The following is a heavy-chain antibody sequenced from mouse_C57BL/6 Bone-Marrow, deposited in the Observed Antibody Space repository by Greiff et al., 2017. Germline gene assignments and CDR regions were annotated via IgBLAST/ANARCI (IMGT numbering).Heavy chain of an antibody. J-gene: IGHJ2*01. D-gene: IGHD3-3*01. Sequence: VQLQQPGAELVRPGTSVKLPCKASGYTFTSYWMHWVKQRPGQGLEWIGVIDPSDSYTNYNQKFKGKATLTVDTSSSPAYMQLSSLTSEDSAVYYCAKLGGFDYWGQGTTLTVSS. V-gene: IGHV1-59*01. CDR3: AKLGGFDY. CDR2: IDPSDSYT. CDR1: GYTFTSYW.